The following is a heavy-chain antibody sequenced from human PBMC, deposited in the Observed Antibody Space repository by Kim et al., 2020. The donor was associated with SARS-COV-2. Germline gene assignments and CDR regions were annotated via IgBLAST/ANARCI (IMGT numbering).Heavy chain of an antibody. Sequence: SVKVSCKASGGTFSSYAISWVRQAPGQGLEWMGGIIPIFGTANYAQKFQGRVTITADESTSTAYMELSSLRSEDTAVYYCARGWGFTMVRGPGLDYYYGMDVWGQGTTVTVSS. J-gene: IGHJ6*02. V-gene: IGHV1-69*13. CDR1: GGTFSSYA. D-gene: IGHD3-10*01. CDR2: IIPIFGTA. CDR3: ARGWGFTMVRGPGLDYYYGMDV.